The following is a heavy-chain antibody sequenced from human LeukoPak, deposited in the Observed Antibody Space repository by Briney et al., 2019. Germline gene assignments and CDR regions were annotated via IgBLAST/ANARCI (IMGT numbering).Heavy chain of an antibody. Sequence: SETLSLTCTVSGGSISTYYWSWIRQPPGKGLEWIGYIYYSGSTNYNPSLKSRVSISVDTSKNQFSLKLSSVTAADTAVYYCAGYDILTGHGAYWGQGTLVTVSS. CDR2: IYYSGST. CDR1: GGSISTYY. V-gene: IGHV4-59*12. D-gene: IGHD3-9*01. CDR3: AGYDILTGHGAY. J-gene: IGHJ4*02.